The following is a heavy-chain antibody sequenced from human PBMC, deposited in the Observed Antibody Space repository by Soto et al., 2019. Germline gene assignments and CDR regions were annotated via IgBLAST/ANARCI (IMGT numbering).Heavy chain of an antibody. J-gene: IGHJ5*02. Sequence: ASVKVSCKASGYTFTDYYMHWVRQAPRQGLEWMGWVNPNSGGTNYAQMFQGRDTMTRGTSISPAYTELSRLRSDDTASYYCAKDRTSPTSKDGATDTSKHGIDTWGQGTLATVSS. CDR1: GYTFTDYY. D-gene: IGHD1-26*01. CDR2: VNPNSGGT. V-gene: IGHV1-2*02. CDR3: AKDRTSPTSKDGATDTSKHGIDT.